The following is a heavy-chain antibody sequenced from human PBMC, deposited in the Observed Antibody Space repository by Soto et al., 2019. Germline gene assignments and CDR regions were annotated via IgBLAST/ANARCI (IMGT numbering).Heavy chain of an antibody. CDR2: VHISGHS. CDR3: ARVRQGCSANNCYFDP. J-gene: IGHJ5*01. D-gene: IGHD1-1*01. V-gene: IGHV4-4*02. Sequence: SETLSLTCTLSGGSVRAPDWWNWVRQSPDKGLEWIAEVHISGHSNYNPSLRSRVSVSIDSSKNQFYLNLNSVTAADTAIYYCARVRQGCSANNCYFDPWGQGTQVTVSS. CDR1: GGSVRAPDW.